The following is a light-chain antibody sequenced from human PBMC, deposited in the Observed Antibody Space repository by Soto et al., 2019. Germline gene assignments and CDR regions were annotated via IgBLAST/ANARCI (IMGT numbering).Light chain of an antibody. J-gene: IGKJ5*01. CDR1: QSVSSY. Sequence: EIFLTQSPATLSLSQWEIATLSCRASQSVSSYLAWYQQKPGQAPRLLIYDASNRATGIPARFSGSGSGTDFTLTISSLEPEDFAVYYCQQRSSWPTFGQGTRLEIK. CDR3: QQRSSWPT. V-gene: IGKV3-11*01. CDR2: DAS.